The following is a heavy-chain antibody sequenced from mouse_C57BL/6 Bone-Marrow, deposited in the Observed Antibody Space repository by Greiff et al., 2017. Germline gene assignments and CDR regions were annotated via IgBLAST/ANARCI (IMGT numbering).Heavy chain of an antibody. Sequence: QVQLQQSGAELARPGASVKLSCKASGYTFPSYGISWVKQRTGQGLEWIGEIYPRSGNTYYNEKFKGKATLTADKSSSTAYMELRSLTSEDSAVYFCARIAYYGSSYAYWYFDVWATGTTVTVSS. CDR2: IYPRSGNT. J-gene: IGHJ1*03. CDR1: GYTFPSYG. V-gene: IGHV1-81*01. D-gene: IGHD1-1*01. CDR3: ARIAYYGSSYAYWYFDV.